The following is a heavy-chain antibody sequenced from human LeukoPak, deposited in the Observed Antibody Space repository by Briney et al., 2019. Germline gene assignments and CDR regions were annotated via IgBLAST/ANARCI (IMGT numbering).Heavy chain of an antibody. CDR1: GFTLGDYA. Sequence: GGSLRLSCTASGFTLGDYAMSWVRQAPGKGLEWVGFIRSKAYGGTTEYAASVKGRFTISRDDSKSIAYLQMNSLKTEDTAVYYCTSSSSWYYFDYWGQGTLVTVSS. D-gene: IGHD6-13*01. V-gene: IGHV3-49*04. J-gene: IGHJ4*02. CDR3: TSSSSWYYFDY. CDR2: IRSKAYGGTT.